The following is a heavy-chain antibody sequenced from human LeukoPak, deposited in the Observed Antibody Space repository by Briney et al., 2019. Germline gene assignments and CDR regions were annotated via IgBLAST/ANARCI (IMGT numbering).Heavy chain of an antibody. V-gene: IGHV1-24*01. J-gene: IGHJ3*02. CDR2: FDPEDGET. CDR3: ATDGYSSSWYGSGAFDI. D-gene: IGHD6-13*01. Sequence: ASLKVYCKVSGYTLTELSMHWERQATGQGLEWMGGFDPEDGETIYAQKFQGRVTMTEDTATDTAYMELSSLRSEDTAVYYCATDGYSSSWYGSGAFDIWGQGTMVTVSS. CDR1: GYTLTELS.